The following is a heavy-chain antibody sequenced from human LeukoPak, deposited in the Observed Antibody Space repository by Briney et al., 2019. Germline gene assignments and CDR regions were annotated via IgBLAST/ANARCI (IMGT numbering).Heavy chain of an antibody. D-gene: IGHD3-16*01. CDR2: IYFTGTT. V-gene: IGHV4-59*12. CDR1: GGSISSYY. CDR3: ARDDGVNTFGGILLYWYFDL. Sequence: SETLSLTCTVSGGSISSYYWSWIRQPPGKGLEWIGYIYFTGTTNYNPSLKSRVTISVDTSKNQFSLKLSSVTAADTAVYYCARDDGVNTFGGILLYWYFDLWGRGTLVTVSS. J-gene: IGHJ2*01.